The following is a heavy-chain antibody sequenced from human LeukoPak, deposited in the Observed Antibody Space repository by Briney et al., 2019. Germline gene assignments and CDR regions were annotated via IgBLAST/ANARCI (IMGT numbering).Heavy chain of an antibody. Sequence: KTSETLSLTCAVYGGSFSGYYWSWIRQPPGKGLEWIGEINHSGSTNYNPSLKSRVTISVDTSKNQFSLKLSSVTAADTAVYYCARWGYYYDSSGYWWFDPWGQGTLVTVSS. CDR1: GGSFSGYY. CDR3: ARWGYYYDSSGYWWFDP. CDR2: INHSGST. D-gene: IGHD3-22*01. J-gene: IGHJ5*02. V-gene: IGHV4-34*01.